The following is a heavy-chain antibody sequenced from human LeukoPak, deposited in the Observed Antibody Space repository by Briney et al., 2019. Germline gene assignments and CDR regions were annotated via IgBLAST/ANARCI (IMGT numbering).Heavy chain of an antibody. D-gene: IGHD3/OR15-3a*01. CDR3: ARQGLYDSSDFWTFQH. CDR1: GFIFSDYY. J-gene: IGHJ1*01. V-gene: IGHV3-11*06. CDR2: IGSSSGYK. Sequence: PGGSLRLSCAASGFIFSDYYMSWIRQTPDKGREGRSYIGSSSGYKNYADSLKGRFTISRDNAKKSVYLQMNSLSAEDTAVYYCARQGLYDSSDFWTFQHWGQGTLVTVSS.